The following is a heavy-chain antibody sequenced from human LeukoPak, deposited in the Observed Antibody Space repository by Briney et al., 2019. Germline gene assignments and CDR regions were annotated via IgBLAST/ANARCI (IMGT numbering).Heavy chain of an antibody. V-gene: IGHV3-21*01. CDR2: ISSSSSYI. J-gene: IGHJ4*02. Sequence: GGSLRLSCAASGFTFSSYSMNWVRQAPGKGLEWVSSISSSSSYIYYADSVKGRFTISRDNAKNSLYLQMNSLRAEDTAVYYCARDQNNWNDKDYWGQGTLVTVSS. CDR3: ARDQNNWNDKDY. CDR1: GFTFSSYS. D-gene: IGHD1-1*01.